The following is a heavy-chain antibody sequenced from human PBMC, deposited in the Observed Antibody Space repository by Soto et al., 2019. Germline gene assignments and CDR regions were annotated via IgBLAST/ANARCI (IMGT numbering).Heavy chain of an antibody. Sequence: QVHLVESGGGVVQPGTSLRLSCVGSGFTFRSYVIHWVRQAPGRGLEWVALTSYDGSNKYYDDSVKGRFTISIDNSRNTVDLQMDSLRLEDTALYYCARWGTTGGLDVWGQGTLVSVSS. V-gene: IGHV3-30*19. D-gene: IGHD3-16*01. CDR3: ARWGTTGGLDV. CDR1: GFTFRSYV. CDR2: TSYDGSNK. J-gene: IGHJ4*02.